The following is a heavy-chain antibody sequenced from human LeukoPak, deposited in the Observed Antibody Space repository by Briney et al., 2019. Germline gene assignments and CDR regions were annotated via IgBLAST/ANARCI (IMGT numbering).Heavy chain of an antibody. CDR1: GFTVSSNY. J-gene: IGHJ3*02. D-gene: IGHD2/OR15-2a*01. Sequence: GGSLRLSCAASGFTVSSNYMSWVRQAPGRGLEWVSVIYSGGSTYYADSVKGRFTISRDNSKNTLYLQMNSLRAEDTAVYYCAREGVLSAFDIWGQGTMVTVSS. CDR2: IYSGGST. V-gene: IGHV3-53*01. CDR3: AREGVLSAFDI.